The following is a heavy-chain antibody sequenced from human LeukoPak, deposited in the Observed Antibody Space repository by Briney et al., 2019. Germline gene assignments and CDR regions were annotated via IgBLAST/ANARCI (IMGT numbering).Heavy chain of an antibody. CDR2: ISSSSSTI. D-gene: IGHD5-12*01. CDR3: ARDRGYLLDY. V-gene: IGHV3-48*01. Sequence: PGGSLRLSCAASGFTFSSYSMNWVRQAPGKGLEWVSYISSSSSTIYYADSVKGRFTISRDNAKNSLYLQMNSLRAEDTAVYYCARDRGYLLDYWGQGTLVTVSS. J-gene: IGHJ4*02. CDR1: GFTFSSYS.